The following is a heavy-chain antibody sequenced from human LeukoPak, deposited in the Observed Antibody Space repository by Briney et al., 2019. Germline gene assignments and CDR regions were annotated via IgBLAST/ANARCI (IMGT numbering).Heavy chain of an antibody. CDR3: TRDIGDFVSDF. CDR1: GGLISSSGNFY. D-gene: IGHD2-21*02. V-gene: IGHV4-39*02. CDR2: VYYTGYS. Sequence: SETLSLTCSVSGGLISSSGNFYWGWIRQVPGKGLEWIGSVYYTGYSYDNPSLKSRVTVSVDTSKNQFSLKLNSVTAADTAVYYCTRDIGDFVSDFWGQGTLVTVSS. J-gene: IGHJ4*02.